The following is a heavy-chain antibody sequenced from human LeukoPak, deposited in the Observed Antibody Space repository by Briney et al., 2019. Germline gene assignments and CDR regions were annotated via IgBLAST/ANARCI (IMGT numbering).Heavy chain of an antibody. CDR1: GFTFSSYA. J-gene: IGHJ2*01. Sequence: PGGSLRLSCAASGFTFSSYAMSWVRQAPGKGLEWVSAISGSGGSTYYADSVKGRFTISRDNSKNTLYLQMNSLRAEDTAVYYCAKASPGYCSSTSCLDWYFDLWGRGTLVTVSS. CDR3: AKASPGYCSSTSCLDWYFDL. CDR2: ISGSGGST. D-gene: IGHD2-2*01. V-gene: IGHV3-23*01.